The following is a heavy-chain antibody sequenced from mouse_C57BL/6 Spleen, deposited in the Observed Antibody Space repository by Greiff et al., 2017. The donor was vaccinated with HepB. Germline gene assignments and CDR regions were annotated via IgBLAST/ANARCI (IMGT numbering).Heavy chain of an antibody. V-gene: IGHV10-1*01. J-gene: IGHJ3*01. CDR1: GFSFNTYA. Sequence: EVKLMESGGGLVQPKGSLKLSCAASGFSFNTYAMNWVRQAPGKGLEWVARIRSKSNNYATYYADSVKDRFTISRDDSESTLYLQMNNLKTEDTAMYYCVGERAWFAYWGQGTLVTVSA. CDR2: IRSKSNNYAT. CDR3: VGERAWFAY.